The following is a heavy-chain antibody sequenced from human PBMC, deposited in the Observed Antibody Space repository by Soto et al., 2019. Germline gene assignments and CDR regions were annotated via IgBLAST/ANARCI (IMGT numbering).Heavy chain of an antibody. CDR2: IYYSGST. CDR1: GGSVSSGSYY. D-gene: IGHD2-2*02. Sequence: QVQLRESGPGLVKPSETLSLTCTVSGGSVSSGSYYWSWIRQPPGKGLEWIGYIYYSGSTNYNPSLKSRVTISVDTSKNQFSLKLSSVTAADTAVYYCASVTRTCISTSCYRYYYGMDVWGQGTTVTVSS. J-gene: IGHJ6*02. V-gene: IGHV4-61*01. CDR3: ASVTRTCISTSCYRYYYGMDV.